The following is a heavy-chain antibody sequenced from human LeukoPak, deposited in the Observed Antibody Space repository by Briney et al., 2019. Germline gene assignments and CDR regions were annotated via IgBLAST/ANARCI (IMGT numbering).Heavy chain of an antibody. CDR1: GFSFSSYA. J-gene: IGHJ4*02. Sequence: GGSLRLSCAASGFSFSSYAMSWVRQAPGKGLEWVSAMSGSGGSTYYADSARGRFTISRDTSKKTLYLQMNSLRAEDTAVYYCARDRDGYIDYWGQGTLVTVSS. D-gene: IGHD5-24*01. CDR3: ARDRDGYIDY. CDR2: MSGSGGST. V-gene: IGHV3-23*01.